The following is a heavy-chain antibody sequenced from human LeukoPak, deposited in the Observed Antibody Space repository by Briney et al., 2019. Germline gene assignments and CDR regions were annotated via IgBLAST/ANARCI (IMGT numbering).Heavy chain of an antibody. J-gene: IGHJ6*02. CDR2: ISTDGSST. CDR3: ARDPTYTVSGTLGMDV. CDR1: GFTFSSYW. Sequence: GGSLRLSCAASGFTFSSYWMHWVRQAPGKGLVWVSRISTDGSSTSYADSVKGRFTISRDNAKNTLYLQMNSLRAEDTAVYYCARDPTYTVSGTLGMDVWGQGTTVTVPS. V-gene: IGHV3-74*01. D-gene: IGHD1-7*01.